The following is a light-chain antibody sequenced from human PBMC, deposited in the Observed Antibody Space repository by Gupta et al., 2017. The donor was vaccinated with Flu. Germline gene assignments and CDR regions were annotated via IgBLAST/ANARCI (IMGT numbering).Light chain of an antibody. CDR2: EVS. CDR1: SSDIGSYNR. V-gene: IGLV2-18*02. CDR3: SSYTSSSTYV. Sequence: QSALTQPPSVSGSPGQSVTISCIGTSSDIGSYNRVSWYHQPPGTAPKLMIYEVSNRPSGVPNRFSGSKSGNTASLTISGLQPEDEADYYCSSYTSSSTYVFGTGTKVTVL. J-gene: IGLJ1*01.